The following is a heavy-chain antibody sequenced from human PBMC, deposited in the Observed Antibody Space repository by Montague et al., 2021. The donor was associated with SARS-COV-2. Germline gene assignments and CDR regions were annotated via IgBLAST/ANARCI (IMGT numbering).Heavy chain of an antibody. CDR1: GGSFTGYY. CDR3: ARAQVTIVGVLIMLPAAGAVDV. V-gene: IGHV4-34*01. CDR2: INHSGSS. Sequence: SETLSLTCAVYGGSFTGYYWTWIRQPPGKGLEWIGEINHSGSSNYNPSLESRVAMSVDTSKNQFSLGLNSVSAADTAVYYCARAQVTIVGVLIMLPAAGAVDVWGQGTTVTVSS. J-gene: IGHJ3*01. D-gene: IGHD3-3*01.